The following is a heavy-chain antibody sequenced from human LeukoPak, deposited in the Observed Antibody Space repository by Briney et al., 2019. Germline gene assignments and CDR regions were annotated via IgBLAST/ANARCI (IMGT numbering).Heavy chain of an antibody. Sequence: ASVKVSCKASGYTFTGHYMHWVRQAPGQGLEWMAIINPSGGSTSYAQKFQGRVTMTRDTSTNTVYMELTSLRSDDTAVYYCARSSGSYQGPFDYWGQGTLVTVSS. CDR2: INPSGGST. CDR1: GYTFTGHY. CDR3: ARSSGSYQGPFDY. D-gene: IGHD1-26*01. V-gene: IGHV1-46*01. J-gene: IGHJ4*02.